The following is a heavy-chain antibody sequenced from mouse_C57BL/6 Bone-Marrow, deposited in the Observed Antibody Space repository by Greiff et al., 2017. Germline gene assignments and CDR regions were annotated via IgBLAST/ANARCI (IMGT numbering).Heavy chain of an antibody. Sequence: VQLQQSGAELVRPGASVTLSCKASGYTFTDYEMHWVKQTPVHGLEWIGAIDPETGGTAYNQKFKGKAILTADKSSSTAYMELRSLTSEDSAVYYCTPSYYYGSSDVPMDYWGQGTSVTVSS. CDR2: IDPETGGT. CDR1: GYTFTDYE. CDR3: TPSYYYGSSDVPMDY. J-gene: IGHJ4*01. D-gene: IGHD1-1*01. V-gene: IGHV1-15*01.